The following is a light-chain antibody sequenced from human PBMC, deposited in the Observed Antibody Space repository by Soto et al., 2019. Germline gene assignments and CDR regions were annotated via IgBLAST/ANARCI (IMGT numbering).Light chain of an antibody. CDR2: EAS. CDR1: TFDVGSYSL. Sequence: QSALTQPASVSGSPGQSITISCTGTTFDVGSYSLVSWYQHHPGKAPQLMIYEASKRPSGVSNRFSGSKSGNTASLTISGLQAEDEADYYSYSYGGRYYVFGTGTKVTVL. V-gene: IGLV2-23*01. CDR3: YSYGGRYYV. J-gene: IGLJ1*01.